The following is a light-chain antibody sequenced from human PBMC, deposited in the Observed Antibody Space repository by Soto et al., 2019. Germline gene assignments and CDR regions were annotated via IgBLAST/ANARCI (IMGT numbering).Light chain of an antibody. CDR1: RDIGSE. CDR3: QQTYSTPRT. CDR2: AAS. Sequence: QMTQSPASLSASLGDRITITWRASRDIGSELSWYQQKKGKAPTLLIYAASNLQSGVPSRFSGSGYGTDFTLTISSLQTEDFATYYCQQTYSTPRTFGPGTKVDIK. J-gene: IGKJ1*01. V-gene: IGKV1-39*01.